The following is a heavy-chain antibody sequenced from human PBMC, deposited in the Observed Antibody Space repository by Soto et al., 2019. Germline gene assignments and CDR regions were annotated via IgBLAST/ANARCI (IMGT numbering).Heavy chain of an antibody. J-gene: IGHJ6*02. CDR3: AREGFYAMDV. Sequence: GGSLRLSCEVSGFTFSSYEMYWVGQAPGKGLEWVAYISSSGETVYYAGSVQGRFTISRDNAKNSLYLQMSSLGAEDTAVYYCAREGFYAMDVWGQGTTVTVSS. D-gene: IGHD2-2*01. CDR2: ISSSGETV. CDR1: GFTFSSYE. V-gene: IGHV3-48*03.